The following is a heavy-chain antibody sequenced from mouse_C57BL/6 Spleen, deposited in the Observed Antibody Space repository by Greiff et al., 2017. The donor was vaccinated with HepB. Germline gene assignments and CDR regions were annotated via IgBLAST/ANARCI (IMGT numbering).Heavy chain of an antibody. CDR1: GYTFTSYW. J-gene: IGHJ4*01. D-gene: IGHD2-4*01. CDR2: INPSSGYT. CDR3: ASDYDDGHYAMDY. Sequence: QVQLQQSGAELAKPGASVKLSCKASGYTFTSYWMHWVKQRPGQGLEWIGYINPSSGYTKYNQKFKDKATLTADKSSSTAYMQLSSLTYEDSAVYYCASDYDDGHYAMDYWGQGTSVTVSS. V-gene: IGHV1-7*01.